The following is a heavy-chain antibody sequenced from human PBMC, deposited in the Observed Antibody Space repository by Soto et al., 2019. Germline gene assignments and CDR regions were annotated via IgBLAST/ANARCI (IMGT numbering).Heavy chain of an antibody. Sequence: PGESLKISCKGFGYSFINFWISWVRQMPGKGLEWMGIIYPGDSVTRYSPYFQGQVTISADKSINTAYLQWSSLKASDTAMYYCARALLVTSDIPCRSSSYYGLDVWGQGTAVTVSS. D-gene: IGHD2-15*01. CDR3: ARALLVTSDIPCRSSSYYGLDV. CDR1: GYSFINFW. CDR2: IYPGDSVT. J-gene: IGHJ6*02. V-gene: IGHV5-51*01.